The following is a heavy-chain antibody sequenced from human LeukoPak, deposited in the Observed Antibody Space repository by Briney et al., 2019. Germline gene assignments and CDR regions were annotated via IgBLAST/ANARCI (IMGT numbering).Heavy chain of an antibody. V-gene: IGHV3-30*02. CDR1: GFTFSSYG. CDR3: AKLWTTVTKLDY. CDR2: IRYDGSNK. D-gene: IGHD4-17*01. J-gene: IGHJ4*02. Sequence: PGGSLRLSCAASGFTFSSYGMHWVRQAPGKGLEWVAFIRYDGSNKYYADSVKGRFTISRDNSKNTLYLQMNSLRAEDTAVYYCAKLWTTVTKLDYWGQGTLVTVSS.